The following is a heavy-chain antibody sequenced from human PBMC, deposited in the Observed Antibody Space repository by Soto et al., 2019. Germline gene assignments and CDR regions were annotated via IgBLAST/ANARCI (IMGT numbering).Heavy chain of an antibody. V-gene: IGHV1-24*01. J-gene: IGHJ5*02. D-gene: IGHD2-15*01. CDR3: ATTGYCSGGSCVNNWFDP. CDR2: FDPEDGET. Sequence: ASVKVSCKVSGYTLTELSMHWVRQAPGKGLEWMGGFDPEDGETIYAQKFQGRVTMTEDTSTDTAYMELSSLRSEDTAVYYCATTGYCSGGSCVNNWFDPWGQGTLVTVSS. CDR1: GYTLTELS.